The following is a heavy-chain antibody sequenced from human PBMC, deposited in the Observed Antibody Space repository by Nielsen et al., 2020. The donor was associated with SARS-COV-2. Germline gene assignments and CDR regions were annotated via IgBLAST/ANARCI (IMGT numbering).Heavy chain of an antibody. V-gene: IGHV6-1*01. CDR3: ARAAFGKDWDY. CDR1: GDNVSNNRAA. J-gene: IGHJ4*02. Sequence: SQTLSLTCAIYGDNVSNNRAAWNWIRQSPSRGLEWLGRTYYTSKWYNEYAVSVRSRITISADTSRNQSSLHLTSMTSDDTAVYYCARAAFGKDWDYWGQGILVTVSS. D-gene: IGHD3-16*01. CDR2: TYYTSKWYN.